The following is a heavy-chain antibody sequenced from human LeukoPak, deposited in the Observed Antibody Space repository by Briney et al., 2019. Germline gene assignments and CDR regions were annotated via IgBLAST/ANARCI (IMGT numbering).Heavy chain of an antibody. D-gene: IGHD5-12*01. CDR2: IYYTGGT. CDR3: ASSEATTTPPPYGMDV. J-gene: IGHJ6*02. Sequence: SQTLSLTCTISGGSISSGGYLWSWIRQLPGKGLEWIGYIYYTGGTFYNPSLKSRVTMSIDTSRNQISLKLSSVTAADTAVYYCASSEATTTPPPYGMDVWGQGTTVTVSS. V-gene: IGHV4-31*03. CDR1: GGSISSGGYL.